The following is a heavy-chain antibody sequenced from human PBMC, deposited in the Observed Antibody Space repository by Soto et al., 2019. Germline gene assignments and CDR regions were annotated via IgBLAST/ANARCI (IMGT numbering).Heavy chain of an antibody. CDR3: ARDRRHYYDSSGYYDWFDP. D-gene: IGHD3-22*01. V-gene: IGHV3-11*01. Sequence: GCSLELCSASCGYRVSNYYISGILKNPGKGLEWVSYISSSGSTIYYADSVKGRFTISRDNAKNSLYLQMNSLRAEDTAVYYCARDRRHYYDSSGYYDWFDPWGQGTLVTVSS. CDR2: ISSSGSTI. CDR1: GYRVSNYY. J-gene: IGHJ5*02.